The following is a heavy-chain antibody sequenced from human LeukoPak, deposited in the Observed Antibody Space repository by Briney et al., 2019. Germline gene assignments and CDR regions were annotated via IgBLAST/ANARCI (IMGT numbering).Heavy chain of an antibody. CDR3: ARDVPYYYDSSGCSDAFDI. Sequence: GGSLRLSCAASGFTFNNYWLTWVRQAPGKGLEWVSGINWNGGSTGYADSVKGRFTISRDNAKNSLYLQMNSLRAEDTALYYCARDVPYYYDSSGCSDAFDIWGQGTMVTVSS. D-gene: IGHD3-22*01. CDR2: INWNGGST. J-gene: IGHJ3*02. CDR1: GFTFNNYW. V-gene: IGHV3-20*04.